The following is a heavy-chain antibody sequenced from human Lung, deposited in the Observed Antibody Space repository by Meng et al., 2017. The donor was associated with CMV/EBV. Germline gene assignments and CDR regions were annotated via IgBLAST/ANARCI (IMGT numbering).Heavy chain of an antibody. CDR2: IYYSGST. CDR1: GGSISSGGFY. CDR3: ARTNYGDYNWFDP. V-gene: IGHV4-31*03. D-gene: IGHD4-17*01. J-gene: IGHJ5*02. Sequence: GPGLVNPSQNLSRTCTVAGGSISSGGFYCGWIRQHPGKGLEWIGYIYYSGSTYYTPSLRSRVAISIDTSKNQFSLKLTSVTAADTAVYFCARTNYGDYNWFDPWGQGTLVTVSS.